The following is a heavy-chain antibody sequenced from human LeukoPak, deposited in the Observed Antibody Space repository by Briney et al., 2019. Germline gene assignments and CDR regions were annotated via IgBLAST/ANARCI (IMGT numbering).Heavy chain of an antibody. CDR3: ASTGPGDTGYFDY. CDR1: GGTFSSYA. J-gene: IGHJ4*02. Sequence: SVKVSCKASGGTFSSYAISWVRQAPGQGLEWMGRIIPVLGIANYAQKFQGRVTITADKSTSTAYMELSSLRSEDTAVYYCASTGPGDTGYFDYWGQGTLVTVSS. V-gene: IGHV1-69*04. CDR2: IIPVLGIA. D-gene: IGHD7-27*01.